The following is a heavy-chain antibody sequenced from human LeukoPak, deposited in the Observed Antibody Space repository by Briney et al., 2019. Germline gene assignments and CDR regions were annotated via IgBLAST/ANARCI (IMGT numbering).Heavy chain of an antibody. Sequence: KPGGSLRLSCAASGFTFSSYNMNWVRQAPGKGLEWVSSISSSSSYIYYADSVKGRFTISRDNAKNSLYLQMNSLRAEDTAVYYCARRRYSSGWYGWYFDLWGRGTLVTVSS. CDR3: ARRRYSSGWYGWYFDL. V-gene: IGHV3-21*01. J-gene: IGHJ2*01. CDR2: ISSSSSYI. CDR1: GFTFSSYN. D-gene: IGHD6-19*01.